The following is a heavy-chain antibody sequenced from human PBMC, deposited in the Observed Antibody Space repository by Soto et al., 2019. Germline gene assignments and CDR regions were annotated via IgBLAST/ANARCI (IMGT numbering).Heavy chain of an antibody. Sequence: PGGSVRLSCAASGVSFSSYRMSWVRQAPGRGLEWVSYISSSSSAIYYTDSVKGRFTISRDNAKNSLYLQMNSLRAEDTAVYYCARVSYDSSGSKFDYWGQGTLVTVSS. V-gene: IGHV3-48*01. CDR3: ARVSYDSSGSKFDY. CDR2: ISSSSSAI. CDR1: GVSFSSYR. D-gene: IGHD3-22*01. J-gene: IGHJ4*02.